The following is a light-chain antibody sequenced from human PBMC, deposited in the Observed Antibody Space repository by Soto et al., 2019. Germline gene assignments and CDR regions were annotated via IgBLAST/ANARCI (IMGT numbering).Light chain of an antibody. Sequence: GESVTVTCRASQVISTSLAWYQVKPGKVPKLLIYAASSLRSGVPSRISGSGSGTDFTLTISSLQPEDFATYYCHQSYSTPQTFGQGTKVDI. J-gene: IGKJ1*01. CDR2: AAS. CDR3: HQSYSTPQT. V-gene: IGKV1-39*01. CDR1: QVISTS.